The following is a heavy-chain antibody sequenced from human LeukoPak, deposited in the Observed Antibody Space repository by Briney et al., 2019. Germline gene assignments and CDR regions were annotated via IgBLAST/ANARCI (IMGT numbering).Heavy chain of an antibody. J-gene: IGHJ4*02. CDR2: ISSSSSYI. D-gene: IGHD6-19*01. V-gene: IGHV3-21*01. CDR3: ASELVAGTDY. CDR1: GFTFSSYS. Sequence: GGSLRLSCAASGFTFSSYSMNWVRQAPGKGLEWVSSISSSSSYIYYADSVRGRFTISRDNAKNSLYLQMNSLRAEDTAVYYCASELVAGTDYWGQGTLVTVSS.